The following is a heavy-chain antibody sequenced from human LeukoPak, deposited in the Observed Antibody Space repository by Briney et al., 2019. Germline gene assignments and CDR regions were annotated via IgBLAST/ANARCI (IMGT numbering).Heavy chain of an antibody. D-gene: IGHD3-3*01. Sequence: TSGTLSLTCAVSGGSISSSNWWSWVRQPPGKGLEWIGEIYHSGSTNYNPSLKSRVTISVDRSKNQFSLKLTYVTAADTAVYYCARVWKQTLDYYYYGMDVWGQGTTVTVSS. J-gene: IGHJ6*02. V-gene: IGHV4-4*02. CDR1: GGSISSSNW. CDR2: IYHSGST. CDR3: ARVWKQTLDYYYYGMDV.